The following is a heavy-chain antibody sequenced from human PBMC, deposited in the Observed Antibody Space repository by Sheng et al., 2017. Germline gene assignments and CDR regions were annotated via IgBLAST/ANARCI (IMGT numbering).Heavy chain of an antibody. Sequence: QVQLQQWGAGLLKPSETLSLTCTVYGESFSGYYWSWIRQPPGKGLEWIGEINHRGSTNYNPSLKSRVIILVDTSKNQFSLNLSSVTAADTAFYYCARGRNITMVRGVPKRRNWFDPWGPRNPRSPSPQ. D-gene: IGHD3-10*01. CDR3: ARGRNITMVRGVPKRRNWFDP. CDR1: GESFSGYY. J-gene: IGHJ5*02. CDR2: INHRGST. V-gene: IGHV4-34*01.